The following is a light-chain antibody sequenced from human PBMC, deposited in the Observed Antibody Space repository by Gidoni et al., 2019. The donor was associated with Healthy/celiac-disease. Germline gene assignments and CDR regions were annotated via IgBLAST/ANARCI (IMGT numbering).Light chain of an antibody. V-gene: IGKV1-33*01. CDR3: QQYDNLYT. CDR1: QDISNY. J-gene: IGKJ2*01. Sequence: DIQMPQFPSSLSASVGDRVTITCHASQDISNYLNWYQQKPGKAPKLLIYDASNLETGVPSMFSGSGSGTDFTFTISSLQPEDIATYCCQQYDNLYTFGQGTKLEIK. CDR2: DAS.